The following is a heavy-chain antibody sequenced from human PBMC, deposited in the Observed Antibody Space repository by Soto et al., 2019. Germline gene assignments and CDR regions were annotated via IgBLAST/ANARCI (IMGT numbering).Heavy chain of an antibody. Sequence: QITLKESGPTLVKPTQTLTLTCTFSGFSLSTSGVGVGWIRQPPGKALEWLALIYWDDDKRYSPSLKSRLTITKDTSKNQVVLTMSNMDPVDTATYYCAQSPWELLSAGAFDIWGQGTMVTVSS. CDR2: IYWDDDK. D-gene: IGHD1-26*01. CDR3: AQSPWELLSAGAFDI. CDR1: GFSLSTSGVG. J-gene: IGHJ3*02. V-gene: IGHV2-5*02.